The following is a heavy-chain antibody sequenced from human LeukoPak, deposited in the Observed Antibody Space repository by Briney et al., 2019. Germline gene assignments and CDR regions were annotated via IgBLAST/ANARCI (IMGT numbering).Heavy chain of an antibody. V-gene: IGHV4-59*06. J-gene: IGHJ6*02. D-gene: IGHD2-15*01. CDR3: ARGKSRRLLEGMDV. CDR1: GGSISSYY. Sequence: PSETLSLTCTVSGGSISSYYWSWIRQPPGKGLEWIGYIYYSGSTYYNPSLKSRVTISVDTSKNQFSLKLSSVTAADTAVYYCARGKSRRLLEGMDVWGQGTTVTVSS. CDR2: IYYSGST.